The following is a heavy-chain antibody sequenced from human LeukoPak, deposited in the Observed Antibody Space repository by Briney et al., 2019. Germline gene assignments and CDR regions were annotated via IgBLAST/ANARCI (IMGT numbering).Heavy chain of an antibody. V-gene: IGHV3-9*01. CDR2: ISWNSGSI. J-gene: IGHJ4*02. CDR3: AGNGLELRGPFDY. D-gene: IGHD1-7*01. Sequence: QSGRSLRLSCAASGFTFDDYAMHWVRQAPGKGLEWVSGISWNSGSIGYADSVKGRFTISRDNAKNSLYLQMNSLRAEDTAVYYCAGNGLELRGPFDYWGQGTLVTVSS. CDR1: GFTFDDYA.